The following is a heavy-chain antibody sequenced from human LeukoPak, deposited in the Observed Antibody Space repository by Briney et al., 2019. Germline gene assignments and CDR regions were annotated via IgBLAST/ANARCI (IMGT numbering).Heavy chain of an antibody. CDR2: INHSGST. Sequence: PPETLSLTCAVYGGSFSGYYWSWIRQPPGKGLEWIGEINHSGSTNYNPSLKSRVTISVDTSKNQFSLKLSSVTAADTAVYYCARGPPIPDYGGNSLDYWGQGTLVTVSS. D-gene: IGHD4-23*01. CDR3: ARGPPIPDYGGNSLDY. CDR1: GGSFSGYY. V-gene: IGHV4-34*01. J-gene: IGHJ4*02.